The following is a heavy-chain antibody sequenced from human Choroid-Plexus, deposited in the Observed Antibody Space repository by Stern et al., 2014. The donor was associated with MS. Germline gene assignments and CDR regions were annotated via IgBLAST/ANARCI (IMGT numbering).Heavy chain of an antibody. J-gene: IGHJ5*02. Sequence: MQLVESGGGVVQPGRPLRLSCVASGFTFGSCAMHWVRQAPGKGLEWVAGVSYDGSNKYYADSVKGRFTISRDNSQNTLYMQMSSLRPEDTAVYYCAKDRHYLTYFFDHWVQGSLVTVSS. CDR1: GFTFGSCA. D-gene: IGHD2/OR15-2a*01. V-gene: IGHV3-30*18. CDR2: VSYDGSNK. CDR3: AKDRHYLTYFFDH.